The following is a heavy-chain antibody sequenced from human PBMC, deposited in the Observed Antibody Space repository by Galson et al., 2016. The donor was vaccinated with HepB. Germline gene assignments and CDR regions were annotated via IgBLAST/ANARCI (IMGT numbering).Heavy chain of an antibody. CDR3: VRENWHYEY. J-gene: IGHJ4*02. CDR1: GSSLTAYH. V-gene: IGHV1-2*02. Sequence: SVKVSCKASGSSLTAYHIHWVRQARGQGLEWVGKIAPNSGVTTYAENFQGRVTLTRDTSINTAYMDLTSLTSDDTAVYYCVRENWHYEYWGQGTLVTVSS. CDR2: IAPNSGVT. D-gene: IGHD1-1*01.